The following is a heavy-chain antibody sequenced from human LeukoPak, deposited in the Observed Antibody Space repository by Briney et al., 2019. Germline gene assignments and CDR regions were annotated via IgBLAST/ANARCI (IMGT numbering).Heavy chain of an antibody. CDR2: ISSSSSYI. Sequence: GGSLRLSCAASGFTFSNYGMNWVRQAPGKGLEWVSSISSSSSYIYHADSVKGRFTISRDNAKNSLYLQMNSLRAEDTAVYYCARDLIHRDYDMDVWGQGTTVTVSS. V-gene: IGHV3-21*01. D-gene: IGHD5-24*01. J-gene: IGHJ6*02. CDR1: GFTFSNYG. CDR3: ARDLIHRDYDMDV.